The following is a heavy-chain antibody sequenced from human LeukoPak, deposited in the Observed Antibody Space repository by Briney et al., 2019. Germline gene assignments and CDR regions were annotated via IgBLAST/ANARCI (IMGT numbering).Heavy chain of an antibody. D-gene: IGHD5-12*01. V-gene: IGHV4-59*01. CDR3: ARVSGYDWESFYDY. CDR1: GGSISGYY. CDR2: IYYSGST. J-gene: IGHJ4*02. Sequence: SETLSLTCTVSGGSISGYYWSWIRQPPGKGLEWIGYIYYSGSTNYNPSLKSRVTISVDTSKNQFSLKLSSVTAADTAVYYCARVSGYDWESFYDYWGQGTLVTVAS.